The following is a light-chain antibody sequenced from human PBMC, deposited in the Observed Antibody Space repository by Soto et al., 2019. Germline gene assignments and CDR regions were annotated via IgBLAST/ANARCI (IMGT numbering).Light chain of an antibody. CDR3: QQRKSYPIT. CDR2: AAT. CDR1: QDITTY. V-gene: IGKV1-9*01. Sequence: DIQLTQSPSFLSASVGDRVTITCRASQDITTYLAWYQQKPGKAPKLLIFAATTLQNGFPSRFSGSVSVTEFTVTITSLQPEYFATYYCQQRKSYPITFGQGTRLEIK. J-gene: IGKJ5*01.